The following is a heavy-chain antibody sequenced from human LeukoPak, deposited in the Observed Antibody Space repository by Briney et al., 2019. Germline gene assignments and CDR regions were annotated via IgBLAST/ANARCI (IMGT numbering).Heavy chain of an antibody. D-gene: IGHD6-13*01. CDR3: ARGQPSIAAAGYYYYYYMDV. Sequence: SVKVSCKASGGTFSSYAISWVRQAPGQGLEWMGGIIPIFGTANYAQKFQGRVTITADKSTSTAYMELSSLRSEDTAVYYCARGQPSIAAAGYYYYYYMDVWGKGTTVTVSS. J-gene: IGHJ6*03. CDR2: IIPIFGTA. CDR1: GGTFSSYA. V-gene: IGHV1-69*06.